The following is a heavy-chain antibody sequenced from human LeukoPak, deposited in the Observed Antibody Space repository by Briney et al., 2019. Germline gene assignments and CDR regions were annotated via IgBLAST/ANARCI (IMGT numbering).Heavy chain of an antibody. CDR3: ARWSSGWNFDY. J-gene: IGHJ4*02. D-gene: IGHD6-19*01. Sequence: PSETLSLACTVSGGSISNYCWSWIRQSAGKGLEWIGRIYAGGTANYNPSLKSRVTMSGDTSKNQLSLKLSSVTAADTAVYYCARWSSGWNFDYWGQGTLVTVSS. V-gene: IGHV4-4*07. CDR1: GGSISNYC. CDR2: IYAGGTA.